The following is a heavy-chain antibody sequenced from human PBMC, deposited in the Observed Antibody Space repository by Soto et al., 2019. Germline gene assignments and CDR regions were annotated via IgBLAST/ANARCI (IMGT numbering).Heavy chain of an antibody. V-gene: IGHV4-31*03. J-gene: IGHJ5*02. CDR1: GGSITSGGYY. Sequence: QVQLQESGPGLVKPSQTLSLTCTVSGGSITSGGYYWSWIRQHPGKGLEWIGYIYYSGFPYYNPSLKSRVNIIVGTAKEQFSLKLSSVTAGDTAVYYCARSVFPWGQGTLVTVSS. CDR2: IYYSGFP. CDR3: ARSVFP.